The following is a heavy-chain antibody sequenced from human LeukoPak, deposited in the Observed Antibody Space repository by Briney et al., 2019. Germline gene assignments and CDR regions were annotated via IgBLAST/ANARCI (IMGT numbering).Heavy chain of an antibody. V-gene: IGHV3-7*01. D-gene: IGHD4-17*01. CDR3: ARDLRPNYGDLFDY. J-gene: IGHJ4*02. Sequence: PGGSLRLSCSASGFTSSSYWMSWVRQAPGKGLEWVANIKQDGSEKYYVDSVKGRFTISRDNAKNSLYLQMNSLRAEDTAVYYCARDLRPNYGDLFDYWGQGTLVTVSS. CDR2: IKQDGSEK. CDR1: GFTSSSYW.